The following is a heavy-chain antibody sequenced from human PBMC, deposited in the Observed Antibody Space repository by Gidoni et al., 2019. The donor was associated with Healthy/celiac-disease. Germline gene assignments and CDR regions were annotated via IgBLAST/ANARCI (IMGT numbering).Heavy chain of an antibody. D-gene: IGHD4-17*01. CDR1: GGTFSSYT. Sequence: QVQLVQSGAEVKKPGSSVKVSCKASGGTFSSYTISWVRQAPGQGLEWMGRIIPILGIANYAQKFQGRVTITADKSTSTAYMELSSLRSEDTAVYYCARAVTVPDAFDIWGQGTMVTVSS. CDR2: IIPILGIA. J-gene: IGHJ3*02. V-gene: IGHV1-69*02. CDR3: ARAVTVPDAFDI.